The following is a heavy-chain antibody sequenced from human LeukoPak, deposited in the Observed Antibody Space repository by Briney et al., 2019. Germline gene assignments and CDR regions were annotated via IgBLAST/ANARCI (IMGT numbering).Heavy chain of an antibody. Sequence: RGESLKISCKASGYSFISYWIAWVRQMPGKGLEWMGTIYPGDSDTRYSPSFQGQVTISADKSISTAYLQWSSPTASDTAMYYCARPLVGTGYSSSWYFNYWGQGTLVTVSS. CDR2: IYPGDSDT. CDR3: ARPLVGTGYSSSWYFNY. D-gene: IGHD6-13*01. J-gene: IGHJ4*02. CDR1: GYSFISYW. V-gene: IGHV5-51*01.